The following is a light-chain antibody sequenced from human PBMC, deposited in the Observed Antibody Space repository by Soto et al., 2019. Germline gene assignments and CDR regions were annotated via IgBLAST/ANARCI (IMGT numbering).Light chain of an antibody. Sequence: QSVLAQPASVSGSPGQSIAISCTGTSSDVGGYNYVSWYQQHPGKAPKLLISEVSIRPSGVSDRFSGSKSGNTASLTISGLQTEDEADYYCSSFTSAYTFVFGSWTKGTVL. CDR3: SSFTSAYTFV. CDR1: SSDVGGYNY. V-gene: IGLV2-14*01. CDR2: EVS. J-gene: IGLJ1*01.